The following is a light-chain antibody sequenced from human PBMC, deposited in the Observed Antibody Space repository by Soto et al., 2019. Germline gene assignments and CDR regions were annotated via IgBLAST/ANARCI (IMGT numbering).Light chain of an antibody. V-gene: IGLV2-23*01. Sequence: QSVLTQPASVSGSPGQSITISCTGTSSDVGSYNLVSWYQQHPGKAPKLMIYEGSQPPSGVSNRFSGSKSGNTASLTISGLQDEDEADYYCCSYAGSKVVFGVGTELTVL. CDR1: SSDVGSYNL. CDR3: CSYAGSKVV. CDR2: EGS. J-gene: IGLJ2*01.